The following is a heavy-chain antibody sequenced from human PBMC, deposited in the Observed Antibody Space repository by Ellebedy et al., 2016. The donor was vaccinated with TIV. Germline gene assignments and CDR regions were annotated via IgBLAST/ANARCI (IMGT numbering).Heavy chain of an antibody. D-gene: IGHD1-1*01. V-gene: IGHV3-7*03. J-gene: IGHJ6*02. CDR1: GFIFSIHW. CDR2: IKQDGSEK. CDR3: ARRTPGATTYYYAMDV. Sequence: GESLKISXAASGFIFSIHWMGWVRQAPGKGLEWVANIKQDGSEKYYVDSVKGRFTISRDNAQNSLYLQMNSLRAEDTAVYYCARRTPGATTYYYAMDVWGQGTTVTVSS.